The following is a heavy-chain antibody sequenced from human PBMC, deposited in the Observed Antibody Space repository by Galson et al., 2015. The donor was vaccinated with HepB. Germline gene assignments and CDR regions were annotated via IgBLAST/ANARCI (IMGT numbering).Heavy chain of an antibody. CDR2: IIPILGIA. D-gene: IGHD6-19*01. J-gene: IGHJ3*02. CDR3: ASLPPSVAGSVAFDI. Sequence: SVKVSCKASGGTFSSYTISWVRQAPGQGLEWMGRIIPILGIANYAQKFQGRVTITADKSTSTAYMELSSLRSEDTAVYYCASLPPSVAGSVAFDIWGQGTMVTVSS. V-gene: IGHV1-69*02. CDR1: GGTFSSYT.